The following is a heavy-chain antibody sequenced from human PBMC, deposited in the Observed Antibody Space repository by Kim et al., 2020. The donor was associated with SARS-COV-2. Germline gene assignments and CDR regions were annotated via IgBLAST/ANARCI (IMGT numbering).Heavy chain of an antibody. J-gene: IGHJ6*03. V-gene: IGHV4-34*01. Sequence: SETLSLTCAVYGGSFSGYYWSWIRQPPGKGLEWIGEINHSGSTNYNPSLKSRVTISVDTPKKQFSLKLSSVTAADTAVYYCSRGPRQWQSPHYYYYTEV. CDR2: INHSGST. CDR3: SRGPRQWQSPHYYYYTEV. D-gene: IGHD6-19*01. CDR1: GGSFSGYY.